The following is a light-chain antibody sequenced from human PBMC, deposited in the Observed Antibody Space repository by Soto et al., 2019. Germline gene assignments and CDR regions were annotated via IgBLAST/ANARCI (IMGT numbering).Light chain of an antibody. Sequence: QSALTQPASVSGSPGQSITISCTGTSSDVGAYDYVSWYQQHPDKAPKLMIYEVSNRPSGVSNRFSGSKSVNTATLTISGFQADDEADYDCSSYTSSSTRVFGTGTKVTVL. V-gene: IGLV2-14*03. CDR3: SSYTSSSTRV. CDR2: EVS. J-gene: IGLJ1*01. CDR1: SSDVGAYDY.